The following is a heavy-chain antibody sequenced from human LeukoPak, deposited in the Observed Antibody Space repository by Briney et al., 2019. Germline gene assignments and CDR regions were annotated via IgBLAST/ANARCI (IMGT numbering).Heavy chain of an antibody. CDR3: AKDFDYYDLLSAFDI. J-gene: IGHJ3*02. Sequence: GGSLRLSCAASGFTSSSSAMSRVRQASGKGLEWVSAISNNGGYTYYADSVKGRFTISRDNSKNTLYLQMNSLRAEDTAVYYCAKDFDYYDLLSAFDIWGQGTMVTVSS. CDR2: ISNNGGYT. D-gene: IGHD3-22*01. CDR1: GFTSSSSA. V-gene: IGHV3-23*01.